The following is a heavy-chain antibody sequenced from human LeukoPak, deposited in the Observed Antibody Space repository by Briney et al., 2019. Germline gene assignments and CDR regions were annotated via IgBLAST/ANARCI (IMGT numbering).Heavy chain of an antibody. V-gene: IGHV1-69*05. CDR1: GGTFSSYA. D-gene: IGHD2-8*01. Sequence: VASVKVSCKASGGTFSSYAISWVRQALGQGLEWMGRIIPIFGTANYAQKFQGRVTITTDESTSTAYMELSSLRSEDTAVYYCATRRYRTNGVCPDYWGQGTLVTVSS. CDR2: IIPIFGTA. J-gene: IGHJ4*02. CDR3: ATRRYRTNGVCPDY.